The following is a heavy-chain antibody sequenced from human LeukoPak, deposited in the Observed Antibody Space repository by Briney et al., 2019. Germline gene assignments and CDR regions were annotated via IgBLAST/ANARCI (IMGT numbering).Heavy chain of an antibody. CDR2: ITASGTAM. V-gene: IGHV3-48*02. J-gene: IGHJ4*02. Sequence: GGSLRLSCAASGSTFSSYSMNWVRQAPGKGLEWVSHITASGTAMFYADSVKGRFTISRDNAKNSLYLQMNSLRDEDTAVYYCASSGSYRFDYWGQGTLVTVSS. CDR1: GSTFSSYS. D-gene: IGHD1-26*01. CDR3: ASSGSYRFDY.